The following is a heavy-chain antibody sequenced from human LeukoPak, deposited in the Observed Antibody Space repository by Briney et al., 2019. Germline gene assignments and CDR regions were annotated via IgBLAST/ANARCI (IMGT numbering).Heavy chain of an antibody. CDR3: ARDYTPTTVVTSEIDY. J-gene: IGHJ4*02. V-gene: IGHV3-48*02. D-gene: IGHD4-23*01. Sequence: GGSLRLSCAASGFTFSSYSMNWVRQAPGKGLEWVSYISSSSSTIYYADSVKGRFTISRYNAKNSLYLQMNSLRDEDTAVYYCARDYTPTTVVTSEIDYWGQGTLVTVSS. CDR1: GFTFSSYS. CDR2: ISSSSSTI.